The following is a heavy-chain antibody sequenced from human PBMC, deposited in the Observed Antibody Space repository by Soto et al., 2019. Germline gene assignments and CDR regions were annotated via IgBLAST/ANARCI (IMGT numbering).Heavy chain of an antibody. V-gene: IGHV4-31*03. D-gene: IGHD2-2*01. CDR1: GGSISSGGYY. Sequence: SETLSLTCTVSGGSISSGGYYWSWIRQHPGKGLEWIGYIYYSGSTYYNPSLKSRVTISVDTSKNQFSLKLSSVAAADTAVYYCARDGRLGYCSSTSCPKDYYYYGMDVWGQGTTVTVS. CDR2: IYYSGST. J-gene: IGHJ6*02. CDR3: ARDGRLGYCSSTSCPKDYYYYGMDV.